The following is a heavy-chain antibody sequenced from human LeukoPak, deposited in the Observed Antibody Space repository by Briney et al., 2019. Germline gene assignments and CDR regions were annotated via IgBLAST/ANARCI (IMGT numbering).Heavy chain of an antibody. CDR3: AREPFGSGTLFDY. J-gene: IGHJ4*02. CDR2: ISYDGSNK. Sequence: GGSLRLSCAASGFTFSSYAMSWVRQAPGKGLEWVAVISYDGSNKYYADSVKGRFTISRDNSKNTLYLQMNSLRAEDTAVYYCAREPFGSGTLFDYWGQGTLVTVSS. CDR1: GFTFSSYA. V-gene: IGHV3-30-3*01. D-gene: IGHD3-10*01.